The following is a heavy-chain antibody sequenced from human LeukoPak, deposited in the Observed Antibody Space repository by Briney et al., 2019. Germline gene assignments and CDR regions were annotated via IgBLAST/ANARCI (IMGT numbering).Heavy chain of an antibody. CDR3: ARQGRYCSGGICYPRNWFDP. CDR2: IYYSGST. V-gene: IGHV4-31*03. CDR1: GGSISSGGYY. D-gene: IGHD2-15*01. Sequence: SETLSLTRTVSGGSISSGGYYWSWIRQHPGKGLEWIGYIYYSGSTYYNPSLKSRVTMSVDTSKNQFSLKLSSVTAADTALYYCARQGRYCSGGICYPRNWFDPWGQGTLITVSS. J-gene: IGHJ5*02.